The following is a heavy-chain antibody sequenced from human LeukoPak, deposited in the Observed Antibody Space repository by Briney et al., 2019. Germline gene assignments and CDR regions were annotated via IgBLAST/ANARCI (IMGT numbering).Heavy chain of an antibody. CDR2: MNPNSGGT. CDR1: GYTFTGYY. CDR3: ARNYMVRQVIIKYYFDY. D-gene: IGHD3-10*01. Sequence: SVKLSCKASGYTFTGYYMHWVRQSPGQGLEWMGWMNPNSGGTNYGQKFQGRVTMSRDTLISTAYMELSRLRSDATAVYYCARNYMVRQVIIKYYFDYWGQGTLVTVSS. J-gene: IGHJ4*02. V-gene: IGHV1-2*02.